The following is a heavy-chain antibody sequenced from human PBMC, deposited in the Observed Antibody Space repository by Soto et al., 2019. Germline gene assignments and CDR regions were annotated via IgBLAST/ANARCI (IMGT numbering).Heavy chain of an antibody. CDR2: ISGSGGST. CDR3: AKENAYYDFWSGYWSGGMDV. D-gene: IGHD3-3*01. J-gene: IGHJ6*02. V-gene: IGHV3-23*01. Sequence: PGGSLSLSCAASGFTFSSYAMSWVRQAPGKGLEWVSAISGSGGSTYYADSVKGRFTISRDNSKNTLYLQMNSLRAEETAVYYCAKENAYYDFWSGYWSGGMDVWGQGTTVTVSS. CDR1: GFTFSSYA.